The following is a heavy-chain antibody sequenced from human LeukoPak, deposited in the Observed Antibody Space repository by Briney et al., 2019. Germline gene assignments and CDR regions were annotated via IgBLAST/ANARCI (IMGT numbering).Heavy chain of an antibody. Sequence: ASVKVSCKASGYTFTGYYMHWVRQAPGQGLEWMGRINPNSGGTNYAQKFQGRVTMTRDTSISTAYMELSRLRSDDTAVYYCARDLGGSSSWYPHYYYYYYMDVWGKGTTVTVSS. CDR3: ARDLGGSSSWYPHYYYYYYMDV. CDR1: GYTFTGYY. V-gene: IGHV1-2*06. CDR2: INPNSGGT. J-gene: IGHJ6*03. D-gene: IGHD6-13*01.